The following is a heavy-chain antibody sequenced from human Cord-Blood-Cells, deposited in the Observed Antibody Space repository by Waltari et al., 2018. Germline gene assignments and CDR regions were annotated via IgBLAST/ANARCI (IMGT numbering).Heavy chain of an antibody. Sequence: QLQLQESGPGLVKPSETLSLTCTVPGGSISSSSYYWGWIRQPPGKGLEWIGSIYYSGSTYYNPSLKSRVTISVDTSKNQFSLKLSSVTAADTAVYYCARQTTVTTYYFDYWGQGTLVTVSS. V-gene: IGHV4-39*01. J-gene: IGHJ4*02. CDR3: ARQTTVTTYYFDY. D-gene: IGHD4-17*01. CDR2: IYYSGST. CDR1: GGSISSSSYY.